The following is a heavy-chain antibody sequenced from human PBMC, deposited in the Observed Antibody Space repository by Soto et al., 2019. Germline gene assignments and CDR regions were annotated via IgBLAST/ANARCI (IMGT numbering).Heavy chain of an antibody. CDR2: IYYSGST. Sequence: QVQLQESGPGLVKPSETLSLTCTVSGGSISSYYWSWIRQPPGKGLEWIGYIYYSGSTNYNPSLKSRVTISVDTSKNQFSLKLSSVTAADTAVYYCARDRSGQYDCWSGYSYYDYYYMDVWGKGTTVTVSS. J-gene: IGHJ6*03. D-gene: IGHD3-3*01. V-gene: IGHV4-59*01. CDR3: ARDRSGQYDCWSGYSYYDYYYMDV. CDR1: GGSISSYY.